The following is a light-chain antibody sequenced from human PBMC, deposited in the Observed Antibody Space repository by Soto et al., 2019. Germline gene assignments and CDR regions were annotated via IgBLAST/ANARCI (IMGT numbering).Light chain of an antibody. Sequence: DIQMTQSPSSLSASVGDTVTITCQASQDITNHLNWYQQKPGKAPNLLIYDASHLETGVPSRFSGSGSGTYFTLTISSLQPEDIATYYCQQYNSYSLTFGGGTKVEIK. V-gene: IGKV1-33*01. CDR2: DAS. CDR1: QDITNH. J-gene: IGKJ4*01. CDR3: QQYNSYSLT.